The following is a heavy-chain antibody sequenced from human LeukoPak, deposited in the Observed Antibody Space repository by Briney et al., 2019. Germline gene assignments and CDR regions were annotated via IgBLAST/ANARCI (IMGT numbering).Heavy chain of an antibody. CDR1: GFTFSSYA. D-gene: IGHD5-18*01. J-gene: IGHJ4*02. V-gene: IGHV3-23*03. CDR3: AKGYSYGFDY. CDR2: IYSGGTT. Sequence: PGGSLRLSCAASGFTFSSYAMSWVRQAPGKGLEWVSVIYSGGTTYYADSVKGRFTISRDNSKNTLYLQMSSLRAEDTAVYYCAKGYSYGFDYWGQGTLVTVSS.